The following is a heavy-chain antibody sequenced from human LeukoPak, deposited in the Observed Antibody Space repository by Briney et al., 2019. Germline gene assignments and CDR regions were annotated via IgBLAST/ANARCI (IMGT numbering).Heavy chain of an antibody. CDR1: GGSISSGSYY. CDR3: ARERGLKLEWLLHINWFDP. Sequence: PSETLSLTCTVSGGSISSGSYYWSWIRQPAGKGLEWIGRIYTSGSTNYNPSLKSRVTISVDTSKNQFSLKLSSVTAADTAVYYCARERGLKLEWLLHINWFDPWGQGTLVTVSS. CDR2: IYTSGST. V-gene: IGHV4-61*02. D-gene: IGHD3-3*01. J-gene: IGHJ5*02.